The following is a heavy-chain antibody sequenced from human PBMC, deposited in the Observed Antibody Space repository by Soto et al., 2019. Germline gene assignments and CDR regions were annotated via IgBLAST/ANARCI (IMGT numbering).Heavy chain of an antibody. D-gene: IGHD2-2*01. CDR3: ARDHIVVVPAAMSYYYGMDV. V-gene: IGHV3-48*02. Sequence: PGGSLRLSCAASGFTFSSYSMNWVRQAPGKGLEWVSYISSSSSTIYYADSVKGRFTISRDNAKNSLYLQMNSLRDEDTAVYYCARDHIVVVPAAMSYYYGMDVWGQGTTVTVSS. J-gene: IGHJ6*02. CDR2: ISSSSSTI. CDR1: GFTFSSYS.